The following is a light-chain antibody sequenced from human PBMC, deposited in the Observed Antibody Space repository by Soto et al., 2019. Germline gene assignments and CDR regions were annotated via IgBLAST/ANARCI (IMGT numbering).Light chain of an antibody. CDR2: GAS. Sequence: EIVLTQSPGTLSLSPGERATLSCRASQSVYNNYLAWYQQKPGQTPRLLVNGASNRATGIPGRFSGGGSGTDFTLTISSLEPEDFGVYYCQQYGLPPHSFGQGTRVEIK. J-gene: IGKJ2*01. CDR3: QQYGLPPHS. CDR1: QSVYNNY. V-gene: IGKV3-20*01.